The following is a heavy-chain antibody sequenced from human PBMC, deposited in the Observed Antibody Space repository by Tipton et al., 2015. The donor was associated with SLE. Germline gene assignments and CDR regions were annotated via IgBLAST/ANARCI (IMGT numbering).Heavy chain of an antibody. J-gene: IGHJ4*02. V-gene: IGHV4-59*11. Sequence: TLSLTCTVSGGSISSHYWSWIRQPPGKGLEWIGYIYYSGSTNYNPSLKSRVTISVDTSKNQFSLKLSSVTAADTAVYYCARGDGSSRGDYWGQGTLVTVSS. CDR2: IYYSGST. D-gene: IGHD6-6*01. CDR1: GGSISSHY. CDR3: ARGDGSSRGDY.